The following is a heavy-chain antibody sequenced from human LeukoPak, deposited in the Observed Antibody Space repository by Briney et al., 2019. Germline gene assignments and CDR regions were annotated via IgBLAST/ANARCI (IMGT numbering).Heavy chain of an antibody. Sequence: ASVRVSCKASGYTFTNYYMHWVRQAPGQGLGWMGIINPSGGSTNYAQKFQGRVTMTRDTSTSTVYMELSSLRSEDTAVYYCARDIVVVMSISGPSDYWGQGTLVTVSS. V-gene: IGHV1-46*01. D-gene: IGHD2-21*01. J-gene: IGHJ4*02. CDR1: GYTFTNYY. CDR2: INPSGGST. CDR3: ARDIVVVMSISGPSDY.